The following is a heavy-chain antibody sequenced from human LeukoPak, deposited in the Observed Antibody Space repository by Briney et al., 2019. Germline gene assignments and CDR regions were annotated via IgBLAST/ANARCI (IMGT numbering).Heavy chain of an antibody. J-gene: IGHJ4*02. V-gene: IGHV3-48*04. Sequence: PGGSLRLSCAASGFTFSSYSMNWVRQAPGKGLERVSYISSSSSTIYYADSVKGRFTVSRDNAKNSLYLQMTSLRAEDTAVYYCARASGHYYGSLYYFDCGGQGTLVTVSS. CDR3: ARASGHYYGSLYYFDC. D-gene: IGHD3-10*01. CDR2: ISSSSSTI. CDR1: GFTFSSYS.